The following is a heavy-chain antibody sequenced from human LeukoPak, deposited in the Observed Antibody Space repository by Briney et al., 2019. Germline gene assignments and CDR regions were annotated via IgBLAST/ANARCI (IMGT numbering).Heavy chain of an antibody. Sequence: GASVKVSCKSSGFTFTDHYIHWVRQGPGQGREGMGYIGPHSTFTSSPQEFQGRVTMTRDASMSTAYMELTRVTSDDTAVYYCVREGEGPLSKDFDYWGQGTLVTVSS. J-gene: IGHJ4*02. CDR1: GFTFTDHY. CDR3: VREGEGPLSKDFDY. CDR2: IGPHSTFT. D-gene: IGHD2/OR15-2a*01. V-gene: IGHV1-2*02.